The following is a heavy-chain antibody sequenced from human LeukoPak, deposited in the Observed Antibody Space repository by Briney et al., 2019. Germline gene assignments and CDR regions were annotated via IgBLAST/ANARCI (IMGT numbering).Heavy chain of an antibody. J-gene: IGHJ4*02. CDR2: ISTSSFST. CDR1: GFTFSSYT. D-gene: IGHD6-13*01. V-gene: IGHV3-48*02. CDR3: AGDRSFAFDN. Sequence: PGGSLRLSCAASGFTFSSYTMNWVRQAPGKGLEWVSYISTSSFSTYYADSVKGRFTISRDNAKRTLYLQMNSLRDEDTAVYYCAGDRSFAFDNWGQGTLVTVSS.